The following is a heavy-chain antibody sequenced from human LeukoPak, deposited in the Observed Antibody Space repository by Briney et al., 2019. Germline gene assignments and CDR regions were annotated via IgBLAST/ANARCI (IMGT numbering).Heavy chain of an antibody. D-gene: IGHD2-21*02. Sequence: GGSLRLSCAASGFTFSSYSMNWVRQAPGKELEWVSFISSSSSYIYYADSVKGRFTISRDNAKKSLFLQMNSLRAEHTAVYYCARDRAYCGGDCSSVTAFDIWGQGTMVTVSS. CDR2: ISSSSSYI. V-gene: IGHV3-21*01. CDR3: ARDRAYCGGDCSSVTAFDI. J-gene: IGHJ3*02. CDR1: GFTFSSYS.